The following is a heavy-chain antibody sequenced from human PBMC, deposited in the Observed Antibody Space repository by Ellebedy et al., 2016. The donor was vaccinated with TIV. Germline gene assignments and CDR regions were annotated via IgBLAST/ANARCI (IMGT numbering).Heavy chain of an antibody. V-gene: IGHV6-1*01. CDR2: TYYRSKSYT. CDR3: ARAGGFTNTWTGNYFDS. CDR1: GDSVSSTSAA. Sequence: MPSETLSLTCAISGDSVSSTSAAWHLIRQSPSRGLEWLGRTYYRSKSYTDYAESVKSRTTINADSPKNQFSLQLSSVTPEDTAVYYCARAGGFTNTWTGNYFDSWGQGTLVTVSS. J-gene: IGHJ4*02. D-gene: IGHD1-1*01.